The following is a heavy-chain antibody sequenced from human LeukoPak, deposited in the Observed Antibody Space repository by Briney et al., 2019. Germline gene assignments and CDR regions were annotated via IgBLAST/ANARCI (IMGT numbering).Heavy chain of an antibody. V-gene: IGHV1-69*13. CDR2: IIPIFGTA. Sequence: ASVKVSCKASGGTFSSYAISWVRQAPGQGLEWMGGIIPIFGTASYAQKFQGRVTITADESTSTAYMELRSLRSEDTGVYYCARLELWFGESTYYYYGMDVWGQGTTVTVSS. CDR3: ARLELWFGESTYYYYGMDV. CDR1: GGTFSSYA. J-gene: IGHJ6*02. D-gene: IGHD3-10*01.